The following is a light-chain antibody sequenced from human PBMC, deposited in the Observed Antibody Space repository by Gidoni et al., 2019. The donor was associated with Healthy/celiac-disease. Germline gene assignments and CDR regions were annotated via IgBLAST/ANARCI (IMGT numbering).Light chain of an antibody. CDR1: PSVSSN. J-gene: IGKJ4*01. Sequence: DIVMTQSPPTLSVSPGERATLSCRASPSVSSNLAWYQQKPGQAPRLLIYGASTRATGIPARFSGSGSGTEFTLTISSLQSEDFAVYYCQQYNNWPLTFGGGTKVEIK. CDR2: GAS. V-gene: IGKV3-15*01. CDR3: QQYNNWPLT.